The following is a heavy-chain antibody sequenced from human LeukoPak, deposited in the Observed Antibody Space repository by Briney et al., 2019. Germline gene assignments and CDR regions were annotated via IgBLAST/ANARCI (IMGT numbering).Heavy chain of an antibody. D-gene: IGHD6-19*01. Sequence: SETLSLTCAVSALSFSAYYWNWVRQSPGKGRGWIGEINYGGSTKYTPSLEGRGTILIDTSKNQFSLKLTSVTAADTAVYYCARGFPPGSGSRGSHAFDVWGQGTMVTVSS. V-gene: IGHV4-34*01. CDR1: ALSFSAYY. CDR3: ARGFPPGSGSRGSHAFDV. CDR2: INYGGST. J-gene: IGHJ3*01.